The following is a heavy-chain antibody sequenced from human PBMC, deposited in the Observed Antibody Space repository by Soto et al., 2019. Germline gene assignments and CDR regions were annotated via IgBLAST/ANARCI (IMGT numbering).Heavy chain of an antibody. V-gene: IGHV4-34*01. Sequence: QVQLQQWGAGLLKPSETLSLTCAVYGGSFSGYYWSWIRQPPGKGLGWIGEINHSGSTNYNPSLKSRVTISVDTSKNQFSLKLSSVTAADTAVYYCARGSKLRFLEWLERGKNWFDPWGQGTLVTVSS. CDR1: GGSFSGYY. CDR3: ARGSKLRFLEWLERGKNWFDP. J-gene: IGHJ5*02. D-gene: IGHD3-3*01. CDR2: INHSGST.